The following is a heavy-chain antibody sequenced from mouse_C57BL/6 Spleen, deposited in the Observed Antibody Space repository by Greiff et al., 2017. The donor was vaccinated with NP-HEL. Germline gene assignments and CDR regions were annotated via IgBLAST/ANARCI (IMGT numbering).Heavy chain of an antibody. Sequence: VQLQQSGPGLVQPSQSLSITCTVSGFSLTSYGVHWVRQSPGKGLEWLGVIWSGGSADSNAPFISRLSISTDNSKRQVFIKMNSLQADNTAMYYCVRDGLAMDYWGQGTSVTVSS. CDR2: IWSGGSA. V-gene: IGHV2-2*01. CDR3: VRDGLAMDY. J-gene: IGHJ4*01. D-gene: IGHD2-3*01. CDR1: GFSLTSYG.